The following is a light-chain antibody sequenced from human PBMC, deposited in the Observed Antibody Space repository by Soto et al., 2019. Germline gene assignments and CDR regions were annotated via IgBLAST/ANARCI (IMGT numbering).Light chain of an antibody. Sequence: QSALTQPASVSGSPGQSITISCTGTTNDVGANNYVSWYQRHPDKAPKILIYEATNRPSGVSHRFSGSKSDNTASLTISGLQAEDEADYFCISYTITSTLVFGGGTKLTVL. V-gene: IGLV2-14*01. CDR1: TNDVGANNY. CDR3: ISYTITSTLV. J-gene: IGLJ2*01. CDR2: EAT.